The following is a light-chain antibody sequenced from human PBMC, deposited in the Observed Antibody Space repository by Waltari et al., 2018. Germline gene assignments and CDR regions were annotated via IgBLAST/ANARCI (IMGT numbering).Light chain of an antibody. CDR1: QRVSKY. V-gene: IGKV3-20*01. Sequence: EIVLTQSPGTLSLSPGERATLSCRASQRVSKYLAWYQQKPGQAPRLRIYDASTRATGIPDRCSGSGWGTDFSLTISRLEPEDFAVYYCQKYGTLPATFGQGTKVQ. J-gene: IGKJ1*01. CDR2: DAS. CDR3: QKYGTLPAT.